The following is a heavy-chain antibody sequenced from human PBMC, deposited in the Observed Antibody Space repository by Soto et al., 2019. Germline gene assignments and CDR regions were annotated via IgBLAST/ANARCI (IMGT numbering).Heavy chain of an antibody. J-gene: IGHJ6*02. CDR2: ISAYNGNT. Sequence: ASVKVSCKASGYTFTSYGISWVRQAPGQGLEWMGWISAYNGNTNYAQKLQGRVTMTADTSTSTAYMELRSLRSDDTAVYYCAGTRDILTGYPYGMDVWGQGTTVTVSS. CDR1: GYTFTSYG. D-gene: IGHD3-9*01. CDR3: AGTRDILTGYPYGMDV. V-gene: IGHV1-18*01.